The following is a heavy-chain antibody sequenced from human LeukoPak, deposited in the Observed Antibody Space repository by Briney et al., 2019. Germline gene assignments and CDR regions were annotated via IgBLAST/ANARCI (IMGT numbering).Heavy chain of an antibody. CDR2: IYYSGST. CDR3: ARHGVYGAKGGFDY. Sequence: KSSETLSLTCTVSGGSISSYYWSWIRQPPGKGLEWIGYIYYSGSTNYNPSLKSRVAISVDTSKNQFSLKLSSVTAADTAVYYCARHGVYGAKGGFDYWGQGTLVTVSS. D-gene: IGHD4-17*01. J-gene: IGHJ4*02. CDR1: GGSISSYY. V-gene: IGHV4-59*08.